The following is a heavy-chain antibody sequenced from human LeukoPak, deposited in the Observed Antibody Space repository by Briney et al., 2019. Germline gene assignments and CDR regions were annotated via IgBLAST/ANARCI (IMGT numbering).Heavy chain of an antibody. D-gene: IGHD3-3*01. Sequence: PGGSLRLSCAASGFTFSSYWMSWVRQAPGKGLEWVANIKQDGSEKYYVDSVKGRFTISRDNAKNSLYLQMNSLRAEDTAVYYCARVESYDXWXXXXXXXXXWGXXXLXTVSS. CDR2: IKQDGSEK. J-gene: IGHJ1*01. V-gene: IGHV3-7*01. CDR1: GFTFSSYW. CDR3: ARVESYDXWXXXXXXXXX.